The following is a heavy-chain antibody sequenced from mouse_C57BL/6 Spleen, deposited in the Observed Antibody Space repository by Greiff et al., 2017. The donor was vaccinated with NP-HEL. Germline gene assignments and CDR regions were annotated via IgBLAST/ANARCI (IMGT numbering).Heavy chain of an antibody. CDR2: ISSGSSTI. Sequence: EVKLQESWGGLVKPGGFLKLSRAAFGFPFSYHGIQWVRQAPEKGLEWVAYISSGSSTIYYADTVKGRFTISRDNAKNTLFLQMTSLRSEDTAMYYCARQEIYYGYYFDYWGQGTTLTVSS. CDR1: GFPFSYHG. D-gene: IGHD2-2*01. J-gene: IGHJ2*01. V-gene: IGHV5-17*01. CDR3: ARQEIYYGYYFDY.